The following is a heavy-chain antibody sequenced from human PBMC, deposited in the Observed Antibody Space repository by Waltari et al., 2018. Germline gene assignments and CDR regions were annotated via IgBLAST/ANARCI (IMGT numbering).Heavy chain of an antibody. CDR3: ARGLRGGTNYYMDV. J-gene: IGHJ6*03. D-gene: IGHD1-7*01. V-gene: IGHV1-69*12. Sequence: VQLVQSGAEVKKPGSSVKVSCKASGGTSSSYAISWVRQAPGQGVVEMGGIVPIFGTANYAQKVQCRVTITADESTSTAYMELSSLRSEDTAVYYCARGLRGGTNYYMDVWGKGTTVTISS. CDR1: GGTSSSYA. CDR2: IVPIFGTA.